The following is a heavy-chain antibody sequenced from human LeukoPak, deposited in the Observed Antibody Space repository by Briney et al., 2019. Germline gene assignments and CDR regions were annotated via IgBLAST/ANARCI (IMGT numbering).Heavy chain of an antibody. Sequence: SETLSLTCSVTGYSIGRGYYWGWIRQPPGKGLEWIGSIYHSGTTFYNPSLKSRLTISLDTSKNQFSLKLSSVTAADTAVYYCARVRYGDFDYWGQGALVTVSS. CDR2: IYHSGTT. J-gene: IGHJ4*02. V-gene: IGHV4-38-2*02. D-gene: IGHD4-17*01. CDR3: ARVRYGDFDY. CDR1: GYSIGRGYY.